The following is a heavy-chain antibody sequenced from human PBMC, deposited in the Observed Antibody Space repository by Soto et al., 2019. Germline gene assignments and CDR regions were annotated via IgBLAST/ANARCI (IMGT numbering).Heavy chain of an antibody. J-gene: IGHJ6*02. V-gene: IGHV1-18*01. CDR1: GYTFTSYG. CDR2: ISAYNGNT. CDR3: ARGKGMEENYYYYGMDI. D-gene: IGHD1-1*01. Sequence: ASVQVSCKASGYTFTSYGISWVRQAPGQGLEWMGWISAYNGNTNYSQRFQDRVAITRDTSASTADMEVSSLRPEDTAVYYCARGKGMEENYYYYGMDIWGQGATVTVSS.